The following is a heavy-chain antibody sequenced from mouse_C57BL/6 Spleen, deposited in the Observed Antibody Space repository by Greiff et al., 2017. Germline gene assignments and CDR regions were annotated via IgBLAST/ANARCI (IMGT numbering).Heavy chain of an antibody. CDR2: ISSGGDSI. CDR1: GFTFSSYA. V-gene: IGHV5-9-1*02. J-gene: IGHJ4*01. CDR3: TRDYDGYYDYAMDY. D-gene: IGHD2-3*01. Sequence: EVNLVESGEGLVKPGGSLKLSCAASGFTFSSYAMSWVRQTPEKRLEWVAYISSGGDSIYYADTVTGRFTISRDNARNTLYLQMSSLKSEDTAMYYCTRDYDGYYDYAMDYWGQGTSVTVSS.